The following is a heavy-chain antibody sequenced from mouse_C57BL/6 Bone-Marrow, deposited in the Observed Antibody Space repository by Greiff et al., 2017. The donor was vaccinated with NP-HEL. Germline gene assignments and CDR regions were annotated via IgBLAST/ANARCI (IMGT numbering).Heavy chain of an antibody. D-gene: IGHD3-3*01. Sequence: EVKLVESGGGLVQPGGSMKLSCAASGFTFSDAWMDWVRQSPEKGLEWVAEIRNKANNHATYYAESVKGRFTISRDDSKSSVYLQRNSLRAEDTGIYYWTREGTHGARDYWGQGTSVTVSS. CDR3: TREGTHGARDY. CDR1: GFTFSDAW. CDR2: IRNKANNHAT. V-gene: IGHV6-6*01. J-gene: IGHJ4*01.